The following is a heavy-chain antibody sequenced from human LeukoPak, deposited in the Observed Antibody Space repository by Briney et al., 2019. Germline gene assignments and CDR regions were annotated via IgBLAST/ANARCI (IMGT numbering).Heavy chain of an antibody. CDR1: GYTFTSYG. D-gene: IGHD3-3*01. CDR2: ISAYNGNT. CDR3: AIDRELRFLEWLPIDY. V-gene: IGHV1-18*01. J-gene: IGHJ4*02. Sequence: ASVKVSCKASGYTFTSYGINWVRQAPGQGLEWMGWISAYNGNTNYAQKLQGRVTMTTDTSTSTAYMELRSLRSDDTAVYYCAIDRELRFLEWLPIDYWGQGTLGTVSS.